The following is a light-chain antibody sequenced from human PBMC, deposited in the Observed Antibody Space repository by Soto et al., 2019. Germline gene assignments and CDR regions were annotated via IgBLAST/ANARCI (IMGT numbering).Light chain of an antibody. CDR2: GAS. CDR3: QRYNNWWT. J-gene: IGKJ1*01. Sequence: EIVMTQSPATLSVSPGERASLSCRASQSVNNNLAWYQQKPGQAPRLLIYGASTRATGIPARFSGSVSGSDFTLTISSLQSEDFAIYYCQRYNNWWTFGQGTKVEIK. CDR1: QSVNNN. V-gene: IGKV3-15*01.